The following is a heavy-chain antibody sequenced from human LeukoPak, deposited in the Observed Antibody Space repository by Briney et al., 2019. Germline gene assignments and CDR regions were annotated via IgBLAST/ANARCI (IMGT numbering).Heavy chain of an antibody. D-gene: IGHD2-15*01. Sequence: SVKVSCKASGGTFSSYAISWVRQAPGQGLEWMGGIIPIFGTANYAQKFQGRVTITADESTSTAYMELSSLRSEDTAVYYCASFTVYCSGGSCYPQDYYYYGMAVWGKGTTVTVSS. J-gene: IGHJ6*04. V-gene: IGHV1-69*01. CDR2: IIPIFGTA. CDR1: GGTFSSYA. CDR3: ASFTVYCSGGSCYPQDYYYYGMAV.